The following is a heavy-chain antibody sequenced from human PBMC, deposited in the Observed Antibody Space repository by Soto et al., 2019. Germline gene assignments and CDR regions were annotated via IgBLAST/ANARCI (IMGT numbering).Heavy chain of an antibody. J-gene: IGHJ4*02. V-gene: IGHV3-30*09. Sequence: QVQLVESGGGVVQPGRSLRLSCVASGFSFRTSAMHWVRQAPGKGLEWVAVLAYDGSNEFYADSVKGRFAISRDNSKNTLYLQMNSLRPEDTAVYYCARDGDNSALFGPAYWGQGTLATVSS. CDR3: ARDGDNSALFGPAY. CDR2: LAYDGSNE. D-gene: IGHD6-19*01. CDR1: GFSFRTSA.